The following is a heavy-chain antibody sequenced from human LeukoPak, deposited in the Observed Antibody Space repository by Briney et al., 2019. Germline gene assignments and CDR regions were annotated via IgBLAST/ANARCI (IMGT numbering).Heavy chain of an antibody. Sequence: SETLSLTCAVYGGSFSGYYWSWIRQPPGKGLEWIGEINHSGSTNYNPSLKSRVTISVDTSKNQFSLKLSSVTAADTAVYYCARDSYHSSWDYWGQGTLVTVSS. CDR2: INHSGST. V-gene: IGHV4-34*01. CDR1: GGSFSGYY. CDR3: ARDSYHSSWDY. J-gene: IGHJ4*02. D-gene: IGHD6-13*01.